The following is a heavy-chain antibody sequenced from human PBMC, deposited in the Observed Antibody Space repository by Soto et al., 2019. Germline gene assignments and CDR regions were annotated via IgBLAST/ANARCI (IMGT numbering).Heavy chain of an antibody. CDR2: IYYSGST. CDR1: GGSISSGDYY. Sequence: SETLSLTCTFSGGSISSGDYYLSWIRQHPGKGLEWIGYIYYSGSTYYNPSLKSRVTISVDTSKNQFSLKLSSVTAEDTAVYYCAPLRAYSYGYTGPWGQGTLVTVSS. V-gene: IGHV4-31*03. D-gene: IGHD5-18*01. J-gene: IGHJ5*02. CDR3: APLRAYSYGYTGP.